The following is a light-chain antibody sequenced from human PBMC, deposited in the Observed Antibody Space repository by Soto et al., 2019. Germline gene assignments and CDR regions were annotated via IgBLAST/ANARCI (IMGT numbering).Light chain of an antibody. CDR1: QSVSTW. CDR2: KES. Sequence: DIQMTQSPSTLSASVGDRVTITCRASQSVSTWLAWYQQKPGKAPKLLIHKESTLENGVPSRFYGNGSGTNFTLTIRSLQPDDFATYYCHQYHLYPVTFGGGTKVEIK. CDR3: HQYHLYPVT. J-gene: IGKJ4*01. V-gene: IGKV1-5*03.